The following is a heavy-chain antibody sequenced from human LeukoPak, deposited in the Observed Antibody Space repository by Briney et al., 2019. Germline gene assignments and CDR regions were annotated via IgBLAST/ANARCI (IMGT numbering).Heavy chain of an antibody. CDR1: GASISSYY. J-gene: IGHJ4*02. V-gene: IGHV4-39*02. CDR3: ARDLGGNPAEFDY. CDR2: VYHRGTT. D-gene: IGHD1-14*01. Sequence: SETVSLTCTVSGASISSYYWAWIRQPPGKGLEWIGRVYHRGTTYYNPSLKSRVTIFEDTSKNHVSLRLTSVTAADTGVYYCARDLGGNPAEFDYWGQGTPVIVSS.